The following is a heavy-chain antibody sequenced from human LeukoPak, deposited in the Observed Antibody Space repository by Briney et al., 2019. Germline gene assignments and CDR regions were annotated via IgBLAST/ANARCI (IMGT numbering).Heavy chain of an antibody. Sequence: PGGSLRLSCAASGFTFSSYAMSWVRQAPGKGLEWVSAITGSGGSTYYADSVKGRFTISRDNSGNTLYLQMNSLRAEDTAFYYCAKGSAHGYTYGYFPDWGQGTLVTVSS. CDR2: ITGSGGST. V-gene: IGHV3-23*01. CDR1: GFTFSSYA. J-gene: IGHJ4*02. D-gene: IGHD5-18*01. CDR3: AKGSAHGYTYGYFPD.